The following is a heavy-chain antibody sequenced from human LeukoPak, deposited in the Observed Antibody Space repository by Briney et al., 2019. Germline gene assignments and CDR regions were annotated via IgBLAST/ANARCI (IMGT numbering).Heavy chain of an antibody. D-gene: IGHD6-19*01. CDR3: ARGTPSSSGWLYYGMDV. J-gene: IGHJ6*02. CDR1: GFTFSSYA. CDR2: ISYDGCNK. V-gene: IGHV3-30-3*01. Sequence: GGSLRLSCAASGFTFSSYAMHWVRQAPGKGLEWVAVISYDGCNKYYADSVKGRFTISRDNSKNTLYLQMNSLRAEDTAVYYCARGTPSSSGWLYYGMDVWGQGTTVTVSS.